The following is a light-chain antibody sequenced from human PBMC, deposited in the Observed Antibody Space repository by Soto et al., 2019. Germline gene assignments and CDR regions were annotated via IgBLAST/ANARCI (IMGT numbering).Light chain of an antibody. Sequence: SYELTQPPSGSVAPGKTARITCGGNNIGSKSVHWYQQKPGQAPVLVIYYDSDRPSGIPERFSGSNSGNTATLTISRVEAGDEADCYCQVWDSSSDHVVFGRGTKLTVL. CDR1: NIGSKS. CDR3: QVWDSSSDHVV. CDR2: YDS. V-gene: IGLV3-21*04. J-gene: IGLJ2*01.